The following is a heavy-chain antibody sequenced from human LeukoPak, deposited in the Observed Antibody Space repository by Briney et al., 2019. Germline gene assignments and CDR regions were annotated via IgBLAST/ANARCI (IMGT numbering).Heavy chain of an antibody. CDR1: GFTFIRYW. D-gene: IGHD5-24*01. CDR2: IKEDGSEK. V-gene: IGHV3-7*01. CDR3: AIGGGRYDFNSEY. J-gene: IGHJ4*02. Sequence: GGSLRLSCAASGFTFIRYWMSWVRQVPGKGLEWVANIKEDGSEKYYVDTVKGRFTISRANAKNSLYLKMHSLEGDDTAVYYCAIGGGRYDFNSEYWGQGTLVTVSS.